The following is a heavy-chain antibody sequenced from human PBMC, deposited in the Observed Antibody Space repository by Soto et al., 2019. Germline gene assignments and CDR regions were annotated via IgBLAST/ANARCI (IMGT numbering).Heavy chain of an antibody. D-gene: IGHD3-22*01. V-gene: IGHV5-51*01. Sequence: GESLKISCKGSGYIFTNYWIGWVRQMPGKGLEWMGIIYSGDSDTRYSPSFQGQVTISVDKSISTAYLQWSSLKASDTAIYYCARGSSGSYYNGVFDYWGQGTLVTV. CDR2: IYSGDSDT. CDR1: GYIFTNYW. CDR3: ARGSSGSYYNGVFDY. J-gene: IGHJ4*02.